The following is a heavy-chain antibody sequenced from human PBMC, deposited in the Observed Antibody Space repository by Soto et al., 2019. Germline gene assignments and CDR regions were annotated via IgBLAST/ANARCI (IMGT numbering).Heavy chain of an antibody. J-gene: IGHJ3*02. D-gene: IGHD3-3*01. Sequence: GGSLRLSCAASGFTFSRYVMSWVRQAPGKGLEWVSAISGTGDSTYYADSVKGRFTISRDNSKNTLYLQMNSLRAEDTAVYYCAKDIFVRFWEGSPRDVFDIWGQGTRVPVSS. CDR2: ISGTGDST. CDR1: GFTFSRYV. V-gene: IGHV3-23*01. CDR3: AKDIFVRFWEGSPRDVFDI.